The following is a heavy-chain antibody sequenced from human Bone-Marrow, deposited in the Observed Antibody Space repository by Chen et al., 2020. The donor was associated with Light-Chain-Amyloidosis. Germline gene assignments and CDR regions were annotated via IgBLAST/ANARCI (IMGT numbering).Heavy chain of an antibody. Sequence: EVQLVESGGGLVKPGGSLRLTCAASGFTFSDHIMHWVRQAPGKGLEWVSSVTSSSSFMYDADSVKGRFSISRDNAKSSLYLQMNSLRAEDTAVYYCAREGGSTSKLDYWGQGTLVTVSS. V-gene: IGHV3-21*01. CDR3: AREGGSTSKLDY. CDR2: VTSSSSFM. D-gene: IGHD2-2*01. CDR1: GFTFSDHI. J-gene: IGHJ4*02.